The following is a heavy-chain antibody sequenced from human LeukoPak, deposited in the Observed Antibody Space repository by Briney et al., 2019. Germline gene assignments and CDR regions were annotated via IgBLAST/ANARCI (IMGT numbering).Heavy chain of an antibody. CDR3: ARHRLPAQWLLTYFDY. CDR2: VYYTGST. Sequence: SDTLSLTCIISDDSISSSTYYWGWIRQHPGKGLEWIGSVYYTGSTYYNPSLKSRVTISVEMSKNQFSLRLSSVTAADTAVYYCARHRLPAQWLLTYFDYWGQGTLVTVSS. V-gene: IGHV4-39*01. CDR1: DDSISSSTYY. D-gene: IGHD6-19*01. J-gene: IGHJ4*02.